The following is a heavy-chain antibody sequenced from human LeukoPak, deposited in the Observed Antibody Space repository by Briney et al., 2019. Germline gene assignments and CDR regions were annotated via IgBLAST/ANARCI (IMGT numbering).Heavy chain of an antibody. CDR3: ARQDIVATIAYFDY. CDR1: GGSISSYY. J-gene: IGHJ4*02. CDR2: IYYSGST. D-gene: IGHD5-12*01. Sequence: PSETLPLTCTVSGGSISSYYWSWIRQPPGKGLEWIGYIYYSGSTNYSPSLKSRVTISVDTSKNQFSLKLSSVTAADTAVYYCARQDIVATIAYFDYWGQGTLVTVSS. V-gene: IGHV4-59*08.